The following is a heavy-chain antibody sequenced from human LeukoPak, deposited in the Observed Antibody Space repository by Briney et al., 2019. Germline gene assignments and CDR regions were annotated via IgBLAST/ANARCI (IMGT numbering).Heavy chain of an antibody. J-gene: IGHJ4*02. D-gene: IGHD2-8*01. CDR1: GFTFSSYS. Sequence: GGSLRLSCAASGFTFSSYSMNCVRQAPGKGLEWVSYISSSSSTIYYADSVKGRFTISRDNAKNSLYLQMNSLRAEDTAVYYCATVPSCTNGVCRHDYWGQGTLVTVSS. CDR2: ISSSSSTI. CDR3: ATVPSCTNGVCRHDY. V-gene: IGHV3-48*01.